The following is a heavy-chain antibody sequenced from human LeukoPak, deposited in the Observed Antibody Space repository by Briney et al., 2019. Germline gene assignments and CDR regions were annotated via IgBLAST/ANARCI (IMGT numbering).Heavy chain of an antibody. D-gene: IGHD2-2*01. CDR2: ISYDGSNK. V-gene: IGHV3-30-3*01. CDR3: ASDDCSSPSCCGWFDY. J-gene: IGHJ4*02. Sequence: GSRPLSAAPFGFTLGSYAVHWVRQAPGKGLEWVAVISYDGSNKYYADSVKGRFTISRDNSKNTLYLQMNSLRAEDTAVYYCASDDCSSPSCCGWFDYWGQGTLVTVSS. CDR1: GFTLGSYA.